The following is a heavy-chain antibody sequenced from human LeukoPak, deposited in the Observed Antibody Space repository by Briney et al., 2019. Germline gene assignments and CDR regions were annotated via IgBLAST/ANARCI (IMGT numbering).Heavy chain of an antibody. J-gene: IGHJ5*02. D-gene: IGHD1-26*01. CDR2: IYPGDSDT. CDR1: GYSFTIYW. V-gene: IGHV5-51*01. Sequence: GESLKISCKGSGYSFTIYWIGWVRQMPGKGLEWMGIIYPGDSDTRYSPSFQGQVTISADKSISTAYLQWSSLKASDTAMYYCARIMASYGSGANTPRGNWFDPWGQGTLVTVSS. CDR3: ARIMASYGSGANTPRGNWFDP.